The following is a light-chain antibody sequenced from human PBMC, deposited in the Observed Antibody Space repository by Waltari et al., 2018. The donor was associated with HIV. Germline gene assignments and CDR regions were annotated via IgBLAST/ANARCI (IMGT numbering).Light chain of an antibody. CDR3: VGWDSRLRGYV. Sequence: QSVLTQPPSASGAPGQRVTISCSGSSSNIENDNVYWYQQFPGAAPKLLIYKDTQRPSGVPDRFTGSKSGTSASLAIGGLRSDDEADYYCVGWDSRLRGYVFGAGTKVTVI. J-gene: IGLJ1*01. V-gene: IGLV1-47*01. CDR1: SSNIENDN. CDR2: KDT.